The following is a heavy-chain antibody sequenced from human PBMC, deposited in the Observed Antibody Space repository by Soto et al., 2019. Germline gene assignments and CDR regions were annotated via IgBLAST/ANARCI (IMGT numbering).Heavy chain of an antibody. J-gene: IGHJ6*02. Sequence: SETLSLTCAVYGGSFSGYYWSWIRQPPGKGLEWIGEINHSGSTNYNPSLKSRVTISVDTSKNQFSLKLSSVTAADTAVYYCARVTGYYDFWSGYYSHYYYYGMDVWGQGTTVTVYS. CDR2: INHSGST. V-gene: IGHV4-34*01. D-gene: IGHD3-3*01. CDR3: ARVTGYYDFWSGYYSHYYYYGMDV. CDR1: GGSFSGYY.